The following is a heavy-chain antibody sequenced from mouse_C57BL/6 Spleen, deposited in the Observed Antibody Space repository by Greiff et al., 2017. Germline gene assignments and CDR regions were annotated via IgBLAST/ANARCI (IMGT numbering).Heavy chain of an antibody. D-gene: IGHD1-1*01. Sequence: VKLMVSGAELVKPGASVKISCKASGYAFSRYWMNWVKQRPGKGLVWIGQIYPGDGDTSYHGKFKGKVTLTGDKSSGTAYMQLSSLTSEDAAVYFCASGGYYGSSGYWGRGTTLAVSS. J-gene: IGHJ2*01. CDR2: IYPGDGDT. V-gene: IGHV1-80*01. CDR3: ASGGYYGSSGY. CDR1: GYAFSRYW.